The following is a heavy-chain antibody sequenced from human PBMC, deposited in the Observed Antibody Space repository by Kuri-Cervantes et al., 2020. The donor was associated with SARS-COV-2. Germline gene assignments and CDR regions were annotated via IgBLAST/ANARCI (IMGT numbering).Heavy chain of an antibody. CDR1: GYSFTSYW. Sequence: GGSLRLSCKGSGYSFTSYWIGWVRQMPGKGLEWMGIIYPGNSDIRYSPSFQGQVTISVDKSISTAYLQWSSLQASDTAMYYCVRQAGGQYFDGLLDYFDYWGQGTLVTVSS. D-gene: IGHD3-9*01. J-gene: IGHJ4*02. V-gene: IGHV5-51*01. CDR2: IYPGNSDI. CDR3: VRQAGGQYFDGLLDYFDY.